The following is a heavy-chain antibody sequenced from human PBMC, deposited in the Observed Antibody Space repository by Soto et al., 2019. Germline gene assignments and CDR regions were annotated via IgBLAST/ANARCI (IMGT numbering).Heavy chain of an antibody. D-gene: IGHD1-1*01. CDR1: GFTFSSDG. V-gene: IGHV3-33*01. Sequence: PWGSLRLSCAASGFTFSSDGMHCVRQAPGRGREWGAGRWYDGRNKYYADSVNGRFTISRDNSKNTLYLPMNSLRAEDTAVYYCARADRFLRTTFLEPCGMDVWGQGTPVTVSS. CDR3: ARADRFLRTTFLEPCGMDV. J-gene: IGHJ6*02. CDR2: RWYDGRNK.